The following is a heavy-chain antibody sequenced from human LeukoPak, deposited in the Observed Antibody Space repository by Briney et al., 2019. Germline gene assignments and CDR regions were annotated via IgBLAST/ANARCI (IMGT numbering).Heavy chain of an antibody. CDR3: ALSSTSPPYFDL. CDR2: IYTSGST. J-gene: IGHJ2*01. V-gene: IGHV4-4*07. CDR1: GGSISSYY. Sequence: SETLSLTCTVSGGSISSYYWSWIRQPAGKGLEWIGRIYTSGSTNYNPSLKSRVTMSVDTSKNQFSLKLSSVTAADTAVYYCALSSTSPPYFDLWGRGTLVTVSS. D-gene: IGHD2-2*01.